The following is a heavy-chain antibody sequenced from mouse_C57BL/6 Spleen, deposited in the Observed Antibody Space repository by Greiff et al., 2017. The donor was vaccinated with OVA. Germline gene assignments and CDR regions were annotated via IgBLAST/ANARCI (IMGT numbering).Heavy chain of an antibody. Sequence: EVQGVESGGGLVQPKGSLKLSCAASGFSFNTYAMNWVRQAPGKGLEWVARIRSKSNNYATYYADSVKDRFTISRDDSESMLYLQMNNLKTEDTAMYYCVRQGHAMDYWGQGTSVTVSS. CDR2: IRSKSNNYAT. J-gene: IGHJ4*01. CDR1: GFSFNTYA. V-gene: IGHV10-1*01. CDR3: VRQGHAMDY.